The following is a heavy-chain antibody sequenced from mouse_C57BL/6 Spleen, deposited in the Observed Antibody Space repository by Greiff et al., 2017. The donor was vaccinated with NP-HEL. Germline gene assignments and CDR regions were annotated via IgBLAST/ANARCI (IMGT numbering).Heavy chain of an antibody. D-gene: IGHD2-4*01. Sequence: QVQLQQSGAELARPGASVKLSCKASGYTFTSYGISWVKQRTGQGLEWIGEIYPRSGNTYYNEKFKGKATLTADKSPSTAYMELRSLTSEDSAVYFCARDILYDYDGAMDYWGQGTSVTVSS. CDR2: IYPRSGNT. CDR3: ARDILYDYDGAMDY. J-gene: IGHJ4*01. V-gene: IGHV1-81*01. CDR1: GYTFTSYG.